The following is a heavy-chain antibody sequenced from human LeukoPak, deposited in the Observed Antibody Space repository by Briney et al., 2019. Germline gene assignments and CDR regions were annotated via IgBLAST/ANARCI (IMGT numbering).Heavy chain of an antibody. Sequence: SETLSLTYTVSGGSVSSENSYWNWIRQPAGKGLEWLGRIYADGSSTYNPSLKSRVTISVDTSKNQFSLRLTSMTAADTAVYYCARGYYYRGWGQGTLVTVSS. CDR1: GGSVSSENSY. V-gene: IGHV4-61*02. CDR3: ARGYYYRG. CDR2: IYADGSS. J-gene: IGHJ4*02. D-gene: IGHD3-10*01.